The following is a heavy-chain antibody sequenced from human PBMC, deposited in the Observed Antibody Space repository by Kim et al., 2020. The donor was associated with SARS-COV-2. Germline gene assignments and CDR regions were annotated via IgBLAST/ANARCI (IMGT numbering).Heavy chain of an antibody. CDR2: IIPILGRA. V-gene: IGHV1-69*04. CDR3: ARVGVTVDYYYYYMDV. Sequence: SVKVSCKASGGIFSNHAISWVRQAPRKGLEWMGRIIPILGRANYAQRFQGRVTITADRFTNTAFMEMSGLRSEDTAVYYCARVGVTVDYYYYYMDVWG. J-gene: IGHJ6*03. D-gene: IGHD4-17*01. CDR1: GGIFSNHA.